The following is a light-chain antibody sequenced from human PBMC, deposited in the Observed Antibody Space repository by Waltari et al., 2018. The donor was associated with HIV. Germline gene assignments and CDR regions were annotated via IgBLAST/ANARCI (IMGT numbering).Light chain of an antibody. J-gene: IGLJ2*01. V-gene: IGLV2-14*01. Sequence: QSALTQPASVSGSPVQSITISCPRTSSDCGGYNYVSWYQQHPGKAPKLMIYDVSNRPSGVATRFPGSKCGNTASLTNYGLQAGDEADYYCSSYTSSSTVVVGGGTNRPVL. CDR2: DVS. CDR3: SSYTSSSTVV. CDR1: SSDCGGYNY.